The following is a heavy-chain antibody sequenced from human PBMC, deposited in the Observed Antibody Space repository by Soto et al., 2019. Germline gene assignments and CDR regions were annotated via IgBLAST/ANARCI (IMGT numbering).Heavy chain of an antibody. CDR3: AKDLECTNGVCYRGHDY. D-gene: IGHD2-8*01. Sequence: EVQLLESGGGLVQPGGSLRLSCAASGFTFSSYAMSWVRQAPGKGLEWVSAISGSGGSTYYADSVKGRFTISRDNSKNTLYLQMNSLRAEDTAVYYCAKDLECTNGVCYRGHDYWGQGTLGTVSS. J-gene: IGHJ4*02. CDR1: GFTFSSYA. CDR2: ISGSGGST. V-gene: IGHV3-23*01.